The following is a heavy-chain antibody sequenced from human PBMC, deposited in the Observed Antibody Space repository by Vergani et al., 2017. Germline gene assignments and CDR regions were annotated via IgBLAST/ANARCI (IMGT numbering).Heavy chain of an antibody. J-gene: IGHJ2*01. CDR1: GFTVSSNY. Sequence: EVQLVETGGGLIQPGGSLRLSCAASGFTVSSNYMSWVRQAPGKGLEWVSVIYSGGSTYYADSLKGRFTISRDNSKNTLYLHMNSLRAEDTAVYYYARDAEPLTTIKRYWYFDLWGRGTLVTVSS. CDR3: ARDAEPLTTIKRYWYFDL. D-gene: IGHD5-12*01. CDR2: IYSGGST. V-gene: IGHV3-53*02.